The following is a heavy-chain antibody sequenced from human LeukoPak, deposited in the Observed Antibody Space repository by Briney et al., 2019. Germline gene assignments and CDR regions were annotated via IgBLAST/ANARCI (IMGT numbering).Heavy chain of an antibody. V-gene: IGHV4-34*01. CDR3: ARSMTLDFDY. D-gene: IGHD2-21*02. CDR1: GGSFSGYY. CDR2: INHSGST. J-gene: IGHJ4*02. Sequence: PSETLSLTCAVYGGSFSGYYWSWIRQPPGKGLEWIGEINHSGSTNYNPSLKSRATISVDTSKNQFSLKLSSVTAADTAVYYCARSMTLDFDYWGQGTLVTVSS.